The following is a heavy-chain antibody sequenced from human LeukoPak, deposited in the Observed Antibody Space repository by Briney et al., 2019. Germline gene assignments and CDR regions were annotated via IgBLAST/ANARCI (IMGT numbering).Heavy chain of an antibody. D-gene: IGHD6-19*01. CDR3: AKPMGVSGWRFSRYFDY. CDR2: IYSDNT. CDR1: GFTVSSNS. V-gene: IGHV3-53*01. J-gene: IGHJ4*02. Sequence: SGGSLRLSCTVSGFTVSSNSMSWVRQAPGKGLEWVSFIYSDNTHYSDSVKGRFTISRDNSKSTLYLQMNSLRAEDTAVYYCAKPMGVSGWRFSRYFDYWGQGTLVTVSS.